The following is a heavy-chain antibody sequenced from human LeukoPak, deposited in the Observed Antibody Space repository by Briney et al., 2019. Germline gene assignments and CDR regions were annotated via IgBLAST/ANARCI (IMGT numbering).Heavy chain of an antibody. V-gene: IGHV4-34*01. CDR3: AREGGPYRPLDY. CDR1: GGXFSGYY. J-gene: IGHJ4*02. Sequence: SETLSLTCAVYGGXFSGYYCSWIRQPPGEGLEWIGEVHLSGRTHYNPSLESRVTMSVDMSENHISLRLTSVTAADTAVYYCAREGGPYRPLDYSGQGTLVTVSS. CDR2: VHLSGRT.